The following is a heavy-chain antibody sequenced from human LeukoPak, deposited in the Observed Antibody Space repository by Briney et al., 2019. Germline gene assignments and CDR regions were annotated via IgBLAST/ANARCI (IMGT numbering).Heavy chain of an antibody. CDR1: GFTFSTYW. D-gene: IGHD3-9*01. Sequence: PGGSLRHSCAASGFTFSTYWMSWVRQAPGKGLEWVANIKQDGSEKYYVDSVKGRFTISRDNAKNSLYLQMNSLRAEDTAVYYRARAIAGYPHWFDPWGQGTLVTVSS. J-gene: IGHJ5*02. V-gene: IGHV3-7*01. CDR2: IKQDGSEK. CDR3: ARAIAGYPHWFDP.